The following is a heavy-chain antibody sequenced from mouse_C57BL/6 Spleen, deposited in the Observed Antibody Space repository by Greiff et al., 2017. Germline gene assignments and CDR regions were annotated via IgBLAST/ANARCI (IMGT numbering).Heavy chain of an antibody. CDR1: GYSITSGYY. J-gene: IGHJ2*01. CDR3: ARDGVNWVDY. D-gene: IGHD4-1*01. CDR2: ISYDGSN. Sequence: EVQLQQSGPGLVKPSQSLSLTCSVTGYSITSGYYWNWIRQFPGNKLEWMGYISYDGSNNYNPSLKNRISITRDTSKNQFFLKLNSVTTEDTATYYCARDGVNWVDYWGQGTTLTVSS. V-gene: IGHV3-6*01.